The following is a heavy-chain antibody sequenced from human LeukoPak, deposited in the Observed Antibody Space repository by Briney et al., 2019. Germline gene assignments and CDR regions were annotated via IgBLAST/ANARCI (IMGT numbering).Heavy chain of an antibody. CDR1: GFNVSNNY. V-gene: IGHV3-66*01. J-gene: IGHJ4*02. D-gene: IGHD3-22*01. CDR3: ARDFYTNYYHSNGDDFDY. Sequence: PGGSLRLSCAASGFNVSNNYMSWVRQAPGKGLEWVSVIYIGGSTYYADSVKGRFTISRDNSKNTLYLQMNSLRVEDTAVYYCARDFYTNYYHSNGDDFDYWGQGTLVTVSS. CDR2: IYIGGST.